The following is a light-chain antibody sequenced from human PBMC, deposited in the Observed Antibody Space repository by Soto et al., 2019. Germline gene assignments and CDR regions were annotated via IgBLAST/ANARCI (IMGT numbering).Light chain of an antibody. CDR2: DAS. V-gene: IGKV1-5*01. CDR1: QSISSW. J-gene: IGKJ2*01. Sequence: DIQMTQSPSTLSASVGDRVTITCRASQSISSWLAWYQQKPGKAPKLLIYDASSLESGVPSRFSGSVSGTEFTLTISSLQPDYFASYYCQQYNSYTFGQGTKLEIK. CDR3: QQYNSYT.